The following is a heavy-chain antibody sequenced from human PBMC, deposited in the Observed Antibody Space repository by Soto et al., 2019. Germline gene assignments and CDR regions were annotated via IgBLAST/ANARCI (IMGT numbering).Heavy chain of an antibody. J-gene: IGHJ4*02. CDR2: INPRADST. Sequence: QVQLVQSGAEVNKPGASVKVSCKTSGYTFTNYFIHWVRQAPGQGLEWMGIINPRADSTNYAQKLQGRVTVPRDTSTSTVYMELRSLRSEDTAVYFCAREYGGSRVFDYWGQGTLVTVSS. CDR3: AREYGGSRVFDY. D-gene: IGHD1-26*01. V-gene: IGHV1-46*01. CDR1: GYTFTNYF.